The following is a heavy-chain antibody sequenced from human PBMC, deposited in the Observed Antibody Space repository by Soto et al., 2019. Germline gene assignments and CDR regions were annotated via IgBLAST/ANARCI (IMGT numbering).Heavy chain of an antibody. CDR1: GFPLSARGVG. D-gene: IGHD3-16*01. Sequence: QITLKESGPTLVKPTETLTLTCTVSGFPLSARGVGVGWIRQPPGKALEWLAVIYWNDDKRYSPSLKSRLTIPKDPSKNQGVLTMTNTDPVDTAKYYCAHSPWGSAPDYWGQGTLVTVSS. V-gene: IGHV2-5*01. J-gene: IGHJ4*02. CDR3: AHSPWGSAPDY. CDR2: IYWNDDK.